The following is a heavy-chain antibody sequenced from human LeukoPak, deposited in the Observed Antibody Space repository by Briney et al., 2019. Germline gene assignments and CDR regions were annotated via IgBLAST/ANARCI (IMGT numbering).Heavy chain of an antibody. CDR1: GGSFSGYH. CDR2: INHSGST. V-gene: IGHV4-34*01. J-gene: IGHJ4*02. CDR3: ARGRPTTNYDFWSGYPKPIDY. Sequence: SETLSLTCAVYGGSFSGYHWSWIRQPPGKGLEWIGEINHSGSTNYNPSLKSRVTISVDTSKNQFSLKLSSVTAADTAVYYCARGRPTTNYDFWSGYPKPIDYWGQGTLVTVSS. D-gene: IGHD3-3*01.